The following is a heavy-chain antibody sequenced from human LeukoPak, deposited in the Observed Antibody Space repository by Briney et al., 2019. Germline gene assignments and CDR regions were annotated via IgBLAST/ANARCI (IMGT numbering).Heavy chain of an antibody. D-gene: IGHD1-14*01. Sequence: SQTLSLTCVISGDSFSSNGVAWNWVRQSPSRGLEWLGRTYYGSKWSNDYALSVKSRITINPDTSKNQFSLQLNSVPPEVTAVYYCTRGRNSAFDYWGQGTLVTVSS. CDR1: GDSFSSNGVA. V-gene: IGHV6-1*01. CDR3: TRGRNSAFDY. CDR2: TYYGSKWSN. J-gene: IGHJ4*02.